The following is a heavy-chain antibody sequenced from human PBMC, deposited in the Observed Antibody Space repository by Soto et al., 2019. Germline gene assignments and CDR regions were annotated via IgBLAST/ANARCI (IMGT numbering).Heavy chain of an antibody. D-gene: IGHD5-18*01. CDR2: ISHSGST. V-gene: IGHV4-31*03. CDR1: GGSIGSAAYY. CDR3: AREYTYGSNFFDC. J-gene: IGHJ4*02. Sequence: SENLSLTCTVSGGSIGSAAYYWSWIRQHPGEGLEWIGYISHSGSTYYNPSLKSRVIISVDTSKNQFSLSLTSVTAADTAVYYCAREYTYGSNFFDCWGQGALVTVSS.